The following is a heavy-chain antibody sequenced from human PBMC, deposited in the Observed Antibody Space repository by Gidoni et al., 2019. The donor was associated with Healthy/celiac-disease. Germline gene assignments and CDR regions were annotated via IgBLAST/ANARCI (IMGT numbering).Heavy chain of an antibody. CDR3: ARVRPTRVVVTSYYYYGMDV. V-gene: IGHV3-30-3*01. CDR1: GFTFSSYA. J-gene: IGHJ6*02. D-gene: IGHD3-22*01. Sequence: QVQLVESGGGVVQPGRSLRLSCAASGFTFSSYAMHWVRQAPGKGLEWVAVISYDGSNKYYADSVKGRFTISRDNSKNTLYLQMNSLRAEDTAVYYCARVRPTRVVVTSYYYYGMDVWGQGTTVTVSS. CDR2: ISYDGSNK.